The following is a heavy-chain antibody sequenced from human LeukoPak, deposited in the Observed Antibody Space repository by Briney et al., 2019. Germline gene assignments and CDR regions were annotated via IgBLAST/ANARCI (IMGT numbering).Heavy chain of an antibody. CDR3: AKEGRSGADFDY. Sequence: PGESLTLTCTASGFTFSSYDRSWVRQPPGKGLEWVSDICDSGGSTYYPDPEKRRIIIASDYYKNTLYPQMNSLRGEDTAVYYCAKEGRSGADFDYWGQGTLVTVSS. CDR1: GFTFSSYD. D-gene: IGHD3-3*01. J-gene: IGHJ4*02. V-gene: IGHV3-23*01. CDR2: ICDSGGST.